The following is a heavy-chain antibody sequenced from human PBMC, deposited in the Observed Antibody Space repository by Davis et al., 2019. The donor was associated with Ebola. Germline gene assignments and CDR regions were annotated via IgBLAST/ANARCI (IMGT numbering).Heavy chain of an antibody. D-gene: IGHD4-17*01. J-gene: IGHJ6*02. CDR3: ARVPYGDYGGFSYHAMDV. CDR1: GGSISSYC. Sequence: SETLSLTCTVSGGSISSYCWSWIRQPPGKELQWIGYICYRRSSNYSPSLKSRVSISLDTSKNQFSLRVTSVTAADTAAYYCARVPYGDYGGFSYHAMDVWGQGTTVTVSS. CDR2: ICYRRSS. V-gene: IGHV4-59*12.